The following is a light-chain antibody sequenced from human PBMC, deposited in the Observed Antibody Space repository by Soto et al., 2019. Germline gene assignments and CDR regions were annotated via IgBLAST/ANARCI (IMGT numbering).Light chain of an antibody. V-gene: IGLV6-57*04. J-gene: IGLJ2*01. CDR2: EDN. CDR1: SGSIASNY. CDR3: QSYDSSNHNVV. Sequence: NFMLTQPHSVSESPGKTATISCTRSSGSIASNYVQWYQQRPGSAPTTVIYEDNQRPSGVPDRFSGSIDSSSNSASLTISGLKTEDEADYYCQSYDSSNHNVVFGGGTKLTVL.